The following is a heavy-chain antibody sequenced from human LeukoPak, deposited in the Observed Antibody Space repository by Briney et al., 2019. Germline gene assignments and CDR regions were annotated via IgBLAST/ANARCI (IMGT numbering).Heavy chain of an antibody. Sequence: GGSLRLSCAASEFNFANHAMSWVRQTAGKGLEWVSAISGGGDITYYADSVKGRFTISRDNSKDTLFLQMHSLRPGGTAVYYCVREDTPATANYWGQGTLVTISS. J-gene: IGHJ4*02. CDR3: VREDTPATANY. CDR1: EFNFANHA. CDR2: ISGGGDIT. V-gene: IGHV3-23*01. D-gene: IGHD2-21*02.